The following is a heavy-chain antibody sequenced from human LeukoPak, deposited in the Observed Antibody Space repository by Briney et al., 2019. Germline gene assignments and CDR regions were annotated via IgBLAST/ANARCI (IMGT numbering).Heavy chain of an antibody. Sequence: PGGSLRLSCAASGFTFSSYAMSWVRQAPGKGLEWVSAISGSGGSTYYADSMKGRFTISRDNSKNTLYLQMNSLRAEDTAVYYCANDSYPLPDTAMVYESPDYWGQGTLVTVSS. D-gene: IGHD5-18*01. J-gene: IGHJ4*02. CDR3: ANDSYPLPDTAMVYESPDY. V-gene: IGHV3-23*01. CDR1: GFTFSSYA. CDR2: ISGSGGST.